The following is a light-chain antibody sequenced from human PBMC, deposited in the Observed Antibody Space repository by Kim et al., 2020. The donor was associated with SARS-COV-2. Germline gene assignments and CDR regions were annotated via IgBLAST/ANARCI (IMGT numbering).Light chain of an antibody. V-gene: IGLV2-14*01. CDR1: SSDIGNNNY. Sequence: QSALTQPASVSGSPGQSVTISCTATSSDIGNNNYVSWYHHHPGKAPILMIYEVSNRPSGTSNRFSGSKSGNTASLTISGLQPDDEADYYCSSYAVTSVVFGTGTKVTVL. CDR3: SSYAVTSVV. J-gene: IGLJ1*01. CDR2: EVS.